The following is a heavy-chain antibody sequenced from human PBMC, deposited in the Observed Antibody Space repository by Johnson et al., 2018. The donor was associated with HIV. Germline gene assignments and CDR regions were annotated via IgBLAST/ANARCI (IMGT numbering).Heavy chain of an antibody. CDR3: AKSIAAAGTNAFDI. CDR1: GFIFSSYG. CDR2: ISYDETND. V-gene: IGHV3-30*18. D-gene: IGHD6-13*01. Sequence: QVQLVESGGGVVQPGRSLRLSCAASGFIFSSYGMHWVRQAPGKGLEWVAVISYDETNDYYADSVKGRFTISRDNSKNTLYLQMNSLRAEDTAVYYCAKSIAAAGTNAFDIWGQGTMVTVSS. J-gene: IGHJ3*02.